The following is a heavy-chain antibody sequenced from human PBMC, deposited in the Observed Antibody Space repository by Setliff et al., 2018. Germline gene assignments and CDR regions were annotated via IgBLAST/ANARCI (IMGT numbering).Heavy chain of an antibody. D-gene: IGHD2-21*02. Sequence: ASVKVSCKASSYTFSSYGISWVRQAPGQGLEWVGWISTDDGDTNFAQKFQGRVTLTTDTSTGTAYMELRSLTFDDTAVYYCARDWFCSGGDCSDVFDFWGQGTMVTVSS. J-gene: IGHJ3*01. V-gene: IGHV1-18*01. CDR3: ARDWFCSGGDCSDVFDF. CDR1: SYTFSSYG. CDR2: ISTDDGDT.